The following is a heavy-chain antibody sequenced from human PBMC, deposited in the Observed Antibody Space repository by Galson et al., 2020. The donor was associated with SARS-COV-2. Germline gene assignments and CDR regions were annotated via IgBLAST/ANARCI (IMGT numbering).Heavy chain of an antibody. CDR1: GFTFSNYA. Sequence: GGSLRLSCAASGFTFSNYAMNCLRQAPGKGLEWVSGISGSGSTTYYAGSVKGRFTISRDNSQNTLYLQMNFLRAEDTAIYYCAKRHRDSSGFDYWGQGARVTVSS. CDR3: AKRHRDSSGFDY. V-gene: IGHV3-23*01. CDR2: ISGSGSTT. D-gene: IGHD3-22*01. J-gene: IGHJ4*02.